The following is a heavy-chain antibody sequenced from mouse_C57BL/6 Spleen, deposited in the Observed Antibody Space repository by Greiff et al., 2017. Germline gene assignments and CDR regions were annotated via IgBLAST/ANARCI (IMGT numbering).Heavy chain of an antibody. CDR1: GYTFTDYN. J-gene: IGHJ3*01. CDR3: ASSETGFAY. D-gene: IGHD3-2*01. Sequence: EVQGVESGPELVKPGASVKIPCKASGYTFTDYNMDWVKQSHGKSLEWIGDINPNNGGTIYNQKFKGKATLTVDKSSSTAYMELRSLTSEDTAVYYCASSETGFAYWGQGTLVTVSA. V-gene: IGHV1-18*01. CDR2: INPNNGGT.